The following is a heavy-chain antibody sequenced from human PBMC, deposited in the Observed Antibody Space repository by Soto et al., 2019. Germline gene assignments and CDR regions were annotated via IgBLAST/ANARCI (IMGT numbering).Heavy chain of an antibody. J-gene: IGHJ4*02. CDR3: ARGPGWLGHRSYYFDY. V-gene: IGHV4-39*07. D-gene: IGHD6-19*01. CDR1: GGSISSSSYY. CDR2: IYYRGNT. Sequence: PSETLSLTCTVSGGSISSSSYYWGWIRQPPGKGLEWIGSIYYRGNTYYNPSLKSRVTISVDTSKNQFSLKLSSVTAADTAVYYCARGPGWLGHRSYYFDYWGQGTLVTVSS.